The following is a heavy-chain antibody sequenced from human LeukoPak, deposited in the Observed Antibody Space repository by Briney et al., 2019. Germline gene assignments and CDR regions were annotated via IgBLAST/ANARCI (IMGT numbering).Heavy chain of an antibody. V-gene: IGHV3-23*01. CDR1: GFTFSTYA. CDR2: ISASGGNS. CDR3: AKGDCDRSCTCDY. Sequence: GGSLRLSCTASGFTFSTYAMTSVRQAPGKGLEWVSAISASGGNSYYADSVKGRFTMSRDNSKNTLYLQMNNLRAEDTAVYYCAKGDCDRSCTCDYWRQGTLVTVSS. J-gene: IGHJ4*02. D-gene: IGHD3-22*01.